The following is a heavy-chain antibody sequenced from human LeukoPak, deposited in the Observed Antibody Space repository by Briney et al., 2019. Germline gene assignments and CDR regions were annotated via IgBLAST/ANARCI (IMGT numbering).Heavy chain of an antibody. CDR1: GFTFSTYS. J-gene: IGHJ5*02. Sequence: PGGSLRLSCAASGFTFSTYSMNWVRQAPGKGLEWVSSISGSSGYIYYADSVKGRFTISRDNAKNSLYLQMNSLRAEDTAVYYCARVGYYDSSGCYEGFDPWGQGTLVTVSS. D-gene: IGHD3-22*01. CDR3: ARVGYYDSSGCYEGFDP. CDR2: ISGSSGYI. V-gene: IGHV3-21*01.